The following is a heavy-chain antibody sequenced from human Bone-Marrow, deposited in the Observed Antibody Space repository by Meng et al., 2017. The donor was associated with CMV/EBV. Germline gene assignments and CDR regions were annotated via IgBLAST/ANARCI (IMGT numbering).Heavy chain of an antibody. CDR2: IYYSEST. D-gene: IGHD6-19*01. Sequence: SETLSLTCTVSGGSISSYYWSWIRQPPGKGLEWIGSIYYSESTYYNPSLKSRVTMSVDTSKNQFSLKLSSVTAADTAVYYCARIAVAGFVYYWGQGTLVTVSS. V-gene: IGHV4-59*04. J-gene: IGHJ4*02. CDR1: GGSISSYY. CDR3: ARIAVAGFVYY.